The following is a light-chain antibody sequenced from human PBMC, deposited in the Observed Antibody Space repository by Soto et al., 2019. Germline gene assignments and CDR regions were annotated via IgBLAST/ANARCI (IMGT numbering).Light chain of an antibody. Sequence: QSSLTKPPSMSGAPGQAAIISCPGTSTDFGGYKYASWYQLHPGKAPKPMVYEVSNRPSGVSKRFSGAKSGNTATLTISGVQAADEADYYFSSKRTTASLGLGTGTKVTV. J-gene: IGLJ1*01. CDR1: STDFGGYKY. V-gene: IGLV2-14*01. CDR2: EVS. CDR3: SSKRTTASLG.